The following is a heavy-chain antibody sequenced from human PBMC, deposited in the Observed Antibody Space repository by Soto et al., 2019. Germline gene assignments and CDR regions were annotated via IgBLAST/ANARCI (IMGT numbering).Heavy chain of an antibody. CDR1: GFAFQNHG. CDR3: ARKPHWQYWYFDL. J-gene: IGHJ2*01. D-gene: IGHD1-1*01. Sequence: ESGGSVIRPGGSLRLSCAASGFAFQNHGMAWVRQVPGKGLEWVAGISGSGVNAGYADSVKGRFTISRDNGDNSLYLEINNLGVEDTALYHCARKPHWQYWYFDLWGSGTLVTVSS. V-gene: IGHV3-20*01. CDR2: ISGSGVNA.